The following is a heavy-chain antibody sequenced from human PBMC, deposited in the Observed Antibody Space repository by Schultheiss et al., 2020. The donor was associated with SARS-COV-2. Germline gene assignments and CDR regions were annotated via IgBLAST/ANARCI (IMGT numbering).Heavy chain of an antibody. CDR2: IYYSGNT. V-gene: IGHV4-59*01. J-gene: IGHJ4*02. CDR1: GGSISSDY. Sequence: SQTLSLTCTVSGGSISSDYWTWIRQPPGKGLEWIGYIYYSGNTKYNPSLKSRVTVSVDTSKNQFSLKLSSVTAADTAVYYCAGMGATRQFDYWGQGTLVTVSS. CDR3: AGMGATRQFDY. D-gene: IGHD1-26*01.